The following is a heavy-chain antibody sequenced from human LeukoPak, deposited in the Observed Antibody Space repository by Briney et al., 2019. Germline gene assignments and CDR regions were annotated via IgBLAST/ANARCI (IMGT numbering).Heavy chain of an antibody. Sequence: GASVKVSCKASGYTFTSYGISWVRQAPGQGLEWMGWISAYNGNTNYAQKLQGRVTMTTDTSTSTAYMELRSLRSDDTAVYYCARDSYYDILTGYYYYYYGMDVWGQGTTVTVSS. CDR1: GYTFTSYG. V-gene: IGHV1-18*01. D-gene: IGHD3-9*01. CDR3: ARDSYYDILTGYYYYYYGMDV. CDR2: ISAYNGNT. J-gene: IGHJ6*02.